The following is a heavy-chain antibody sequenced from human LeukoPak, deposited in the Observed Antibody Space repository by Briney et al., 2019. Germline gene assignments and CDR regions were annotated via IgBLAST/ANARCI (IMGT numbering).Heavy chain of an antibody. D-gene: IGHD4-23*01. V-gene: IGHV1-69*04. CDR2: IIPILGIA. Sequence: GASVKVSCKASGGTFSSYAISWVRQAPGQGLEWMGRIIPILGIANYAQKFQGRVTITADKSTSTAYMELSSLRSEDTAVYYCARDRSVVTPFIYDYWGQGTLVTVSS. CDR1: GGTFSSYA. J-gene: IGHJ4*02. CDR3: ARDRSVVTPFIYDY.